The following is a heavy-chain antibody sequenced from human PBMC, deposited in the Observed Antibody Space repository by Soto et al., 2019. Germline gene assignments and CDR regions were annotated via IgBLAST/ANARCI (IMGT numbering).Heavy chain of an antibody. CDR1: GGSISSYY. CDR3: ARVWGGGFDF. D-gene: IGHD3-10*01. CDR2: IYYSGST. V-gene: IGHV4-59*01. Sequence: QVQLQELGPGLVKPSETLSLTCTVSGGSISSYYWSWIRQPPGKGLEWIGYIYYSGSTNYNPSLKSRVTISVDTSKNQFSLKLSSVTAADTAVYYCARVWGGGFDFWGQGAMVTVSS. J-gene: IGHJ3*01.